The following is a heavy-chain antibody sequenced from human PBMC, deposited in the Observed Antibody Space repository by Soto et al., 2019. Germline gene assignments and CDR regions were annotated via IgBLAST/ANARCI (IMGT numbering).Heavy chain of an antibody. V-gene: IGHV3-21*01. Sequence: GGSLRLSCAASGFTFSSYSMNWVRQAPGKGLEWVSSISSSSSYIYYADSVKGRFTISRDNAKNSLYLQMNSLRAEDTAVYYCARSRMWSDYGDYEEIYYFDYWGQGTLVTVSS. CDR2: ISSSSSYI. J-gene: IGHJ4*02. CDR3: ARSRMWSDYGDYEEIYYFDY. D-gene: IGHD4-17*01. CDR1: GFTFSSYS.